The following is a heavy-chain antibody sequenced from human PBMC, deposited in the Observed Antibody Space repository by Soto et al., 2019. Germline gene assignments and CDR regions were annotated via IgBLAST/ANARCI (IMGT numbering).Heavy chain of an antibody. D-gene: IGHD3-3*01. Sequence: QVQLVQSGAEVKKPGSSVKVSCKASGGTFSSYAISWVRQAPGQGLEWMGGIIPIFGTANYAQKFQGRVTITADESTSTAYMERSSLRSEDTAVYYCARVAGSSYDFWSAISGMDVWGQGTTVTVSS. CDR1: GGTFSSYA. CDR2: IIPIFGTA. V-gene: IGHV1-69*01. J-gene: IGHJ6*02. CDR3: ARVAGSSYDFWSAISGMDV.